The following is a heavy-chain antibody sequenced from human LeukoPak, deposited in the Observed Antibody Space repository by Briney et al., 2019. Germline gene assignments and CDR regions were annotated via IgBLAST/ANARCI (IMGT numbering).Heavy chain of an antibody. CDR3: ARLPMVRGVIVSY. V-gene: IGHV4-34*01. J-gene: IGHJ4*02. CDR2: INHSGST. D-gene: IGHD3-10*01. Sequence: SETLSLTCAVYGGSFSGYYWSWIRQPPGKGLEWIGEINHSGSTNYNPSLKSRVTISVDTSKNQFSLKLSSVTAADTAVYYCARLPMVRGVIVSYWGQGTLVTVSS. CDR1: GGSFSGYY.